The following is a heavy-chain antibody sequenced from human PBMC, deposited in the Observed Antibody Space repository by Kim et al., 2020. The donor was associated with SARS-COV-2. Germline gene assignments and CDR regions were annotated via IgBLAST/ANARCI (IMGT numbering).Heavy chain of an antibody. Sequence: SVKVSCKASGGTFSSYAISWVRQAPGQGLEWMGGIIPIFGTANYAQKFQGRVTITADESTSTAYMELSSLRSEDTAVYYCARYYDFWSGYYTIRGMGFDPWGQGTLVTVSS. D-gene: IGHD3-3*01. CDR1: GGTFSSYA. V-gene: IGHV1-69*13. CDR2: IIPIFGTA. CDR3: ARYYDFWSGYYTIRGMGFDP. J-gene: IGHJ5*02.